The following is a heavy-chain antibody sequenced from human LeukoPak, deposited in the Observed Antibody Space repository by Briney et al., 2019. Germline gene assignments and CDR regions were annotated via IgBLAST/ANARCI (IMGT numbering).Heavy chain of an antibody. CDR2: IYYSGST. CDR3: ARDVTMVRGVIISPPFGY. J-gene: IGHJ4*02. V-gene: IGHV4-30-4*01. Sequence: SQTRSLTCTVSGGSISRGDYYWSWIRQPPGNGLEWIGYIYYSGSTYYNPSLKSPVTISVDTSKNQFSLKLSSVTAADTAVYYCARDVTMVRGVIISPPFGYWGQGTLVTVSS. CDR1: GGSISRGDYY. D-gene: IGHD3-10*01.